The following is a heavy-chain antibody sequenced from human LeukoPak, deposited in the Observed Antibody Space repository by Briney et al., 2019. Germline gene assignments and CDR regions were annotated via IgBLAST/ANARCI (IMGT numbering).Heavy chain of an antibody. CDR3: ARHVASSSWSYFDY. Sequence: GESLKISCKGSGYSFTGYWIGWVRQMPGKGLEWMGIIYPRDSDTKYSPSFQGQVTISADKSISTAYLQWSSLKASDTAIYYCARHVASSSWSYFDYWGQGVLVTVSS. CDR2: IYPRDSDT. D-gene: IGHD6-19*01. J-gene: IGHJ4*02. CDR1: GYSFTGYW. V-gene: IGHV5-51*01.